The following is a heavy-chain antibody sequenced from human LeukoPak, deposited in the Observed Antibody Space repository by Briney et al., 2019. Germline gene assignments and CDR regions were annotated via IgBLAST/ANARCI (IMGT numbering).Heavy chain of an antibody. CDR3: VKDSWRYDY. CDR1: GFIFSNYA. D-gene: IGHD3-9*01. J-gene: IGHJ4*02. Sequence: GGSLRLSCEASGFIFSNYAMSWVRQAPGKGLEWVSLISGSGDSTYYADSVKGRFTISRDNSKNTLYLQMNSLRAEDTAVYYCVKDSWRYDYWGQGALVTVSS. V-gene: IGHV3-23*01. CDR2: ISGSGDST.